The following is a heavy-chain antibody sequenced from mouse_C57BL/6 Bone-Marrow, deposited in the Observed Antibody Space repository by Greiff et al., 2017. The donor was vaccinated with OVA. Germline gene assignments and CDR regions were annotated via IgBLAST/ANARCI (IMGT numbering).Heavy chain of an antibody. J-gene: IGHJ1*03. CDR2: ISAGGSYT. V-gene: IGHV5-4*03. CDR1: GFTFSSYA. D-gene: IGHD1-1*01. Sequence: EVKLEESGGGLVKPGGSLKLSCAASGFTFSSYAMSWVRQTPEKRLEWVATISAGGSYTYYPDNVKGRFTISRDNAKNNLYLQMSHLKSEDTAMYYCARGNPLYYDGSSYWYFDVWGTGTTVTVSS. CDR3: ARGNPLYYDGSSYWYFDV.